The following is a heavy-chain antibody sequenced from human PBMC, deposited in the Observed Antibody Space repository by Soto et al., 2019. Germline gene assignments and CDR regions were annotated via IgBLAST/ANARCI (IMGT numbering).Heavy chain of an antibody. V-gene: IGHV1-8*01. CDR2: MNPLSGNT. CDR3: VRGLPYCTSASCYNY. D-gene: IGHD2-2*02. CDR1: GYTFTSFD. J-gene: IGHJ4*02. Sequence: ASVKVSCKASGYTFTSFDINWVRQATGQGLEWMGWMNPLSGNTGYAQQFQGRVTMTSNTSISTAYMELSSLRSEDTAVYYCVRGLPYCTSASCYNYWGQGTLVTVSS.